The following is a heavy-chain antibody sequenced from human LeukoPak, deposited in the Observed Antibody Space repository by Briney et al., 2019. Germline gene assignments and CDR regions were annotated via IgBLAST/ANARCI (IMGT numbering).Heavy chain of an antibody. CDR2: IYTSGST. J-gene: IGHJ4*02. D-gene: IGHD3-3*01. Sequence: PSETLSLTCTVSGGSISPYYWNWIRQPAGKGLEWIGRIYTSGSTNYNPSLKSRVTMSVDTSKNQFSLKLSSVTAADTAVYYCAGGADITVFGVVIPPFDYWGQGTLVTVSS. CDR1: GGSISPYY. CDR3: AGGADITVFGVVIPPFDY. V-gene: IGHV4-4*07.